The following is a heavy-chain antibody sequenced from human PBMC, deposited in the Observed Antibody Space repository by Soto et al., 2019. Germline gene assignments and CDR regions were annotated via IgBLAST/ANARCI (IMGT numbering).Heavy chain of an antibody. Sequence: GGSLRLSCTASGFTFSSYAMTWVRQAPGKGLEWVSTISATGGTTYYADSVKGRLTISRDNSRNTVYLRLNSLRAEDTALYYCAKDRPANWDHQSPGENWFDSWGQGTLVTVSS. CDR3: AKDRPANWDHQSPGENWFDS. V-gene: IGHV3-23*01. CDR2: ISATGGTT. J-gene: IGHJ5*01. D-gene: IGHD1-1*01. CDR1: GFTFSSYA.